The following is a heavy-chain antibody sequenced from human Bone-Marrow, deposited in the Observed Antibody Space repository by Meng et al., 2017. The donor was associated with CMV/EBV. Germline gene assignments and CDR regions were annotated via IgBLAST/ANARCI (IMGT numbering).Heavy chain of an antibody. J-gene: IGHJ5*02. D-gene: IGHD2-2*02. CDR2: INHSGST. CDR3: ARYNIVVVPAAIYNWFDP. CDR1: GGSFSGYY. Sequence: GSLRLSCAVYGGSFSGYYWSWIRQPPGKGLEWIGEINHSGSTNYNPSLKSRVTISVDTSKNQFSLKLSSVTAADTAVYYCARYNIVVVPAAIYNWFDPWGQGTLVTVSS. V-gene: IGHV4-34*01.